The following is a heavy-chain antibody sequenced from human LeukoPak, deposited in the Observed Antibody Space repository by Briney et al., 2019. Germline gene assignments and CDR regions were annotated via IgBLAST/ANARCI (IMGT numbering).Heavy chain of an antibody. J-gene: IGHJ5*02. D-gene: IGHD3-16*01. V-gene: IGHV1-69*13. CDR3: AKAALSLFNWFDP. Sequence: GASVKVSCKASGGTFSSYAISWMRQAPGQGLEWMGGIIPIFGTTHYAQKFQGRVTITADEPTNTAYMELSSLRSEDSAVYYCAKAALSLFNWFDPWGQGTLVTVSS. CDR2: IIPIFGTT. CDR1: GGTFSSYA.